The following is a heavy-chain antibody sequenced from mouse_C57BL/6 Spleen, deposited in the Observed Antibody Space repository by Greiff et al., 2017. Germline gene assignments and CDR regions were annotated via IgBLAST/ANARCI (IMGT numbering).Heavy chain of an antibody. CDR2: INPNNGGT. Sequence: EVQLQQSGPELVKPGASVKISCKASGYTFTDYYMNWVKQSHGKSLEWIGDINPNNGGTSYNQKFKGKATLTVDKSSSTAYMELRSLTSEDSAVYYCARSWGNYLDYWGQGTTLTVSS. V-gene: IGHV1-26*01. J-gene: IGHJ2*01. CDR1: GYTFTDYY. CDR3: ARSWGNYLDY.